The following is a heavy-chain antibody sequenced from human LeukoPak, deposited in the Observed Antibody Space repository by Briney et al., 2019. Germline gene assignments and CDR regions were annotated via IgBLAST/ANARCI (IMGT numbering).Heavy chain of an antibody. CDR3: AGSDYGDFVSNFDY. V-gene: IGHV3-48*01. CDR2: ISSSTSTI. J-gene: IGHJ4*02. Sequence: GGSLTLSCAASGFTFSSYSMNWVRQAPGKGLEGVSYISSSTSTIYYADSVKGRFTISRDNAKNSMYLQMNSLRAEDTAVYYCAGSDYGDFVSNFDYWGQGTLVTVSS. D-gene: IGHD4-17*01. CDR1: GFTFSSYS.